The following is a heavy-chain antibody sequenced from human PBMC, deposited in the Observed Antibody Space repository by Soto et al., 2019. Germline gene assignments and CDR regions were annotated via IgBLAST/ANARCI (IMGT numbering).Heavy chain of an antibody. CDR2: IYYSGST. D-gene: IGHD3-9*01. J-gene: IGHJ4*02. Sequence: SETLSLTCTVSGGSVSSGSYYWSWIRQPPGKGLEWIGYIYYSGSTNYNPSLKSRVTITVDTSKNQFSLKLSSVTAADTAVYYCASYDILTGYLDYWGQGTLVTVSS. CDR1: GGSVSSGSYY. CDR3: ASYDILTGYLDY. V-gene: IGHV4-61*01.